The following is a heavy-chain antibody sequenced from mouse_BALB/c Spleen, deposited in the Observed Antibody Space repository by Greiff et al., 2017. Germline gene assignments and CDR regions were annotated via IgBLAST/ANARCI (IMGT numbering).Heavy chain of an antibody. V-gene: IGHV14-3*02. D-gene: IGHD1-1*01. CDR2: IDPANGNT. CDR1: GFNIKDTY. J-gene: IGHJ3*01. CDR3: ARGYYGDLAD. Sequence: EVQLQESGAELVKPGASVKLSCTASGFNIKDTYMHWVKQRPEQGLEWIGRIDPANGNTKYDPKFQGKATITADTSSNTAYLQLSSLTSEDTAVYYWARGYYGDLADWGEGTLVTVSA.